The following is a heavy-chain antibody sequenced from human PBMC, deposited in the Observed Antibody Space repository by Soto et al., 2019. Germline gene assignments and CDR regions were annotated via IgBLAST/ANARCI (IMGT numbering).Heavy chain of an antibody. J-gene: IGHJ6*03. D-gene: IGHD3-3*01. CDR1: GYTFTSYA. CDR3: ARANSNNYDFWSGYYNDYYYYMDV. V-gene: IGHV1-3*01. Sequence: ASVKVSCKASGYTFTSYAMHWVRQAPGQRLEWMGWINAGNGNTKYSQNFQGRVTITRDTSASTAYMELSSLRSEDTAVYYCARANSNNYDFWSGYYNDYYYYMDVWGKGSTVTVSS. CDR2: INAGNGNT.